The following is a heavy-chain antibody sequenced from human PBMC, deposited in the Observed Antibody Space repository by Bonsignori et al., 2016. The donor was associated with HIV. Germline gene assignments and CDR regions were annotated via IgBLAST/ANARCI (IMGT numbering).Heavy chain of an antibody. CDR2: ISWNSGSI. Sequence: VRQAPGKGLEWVSGISWNSGSIGYADSVKGRFTISRDNAKNSLYLQMNSLRAEDTALYYCAKGWELLHLDAFDIWGQGTMVTVSS. J-gene: IGHJ3*02. V-gene: IGHV3-9*01. D-gene: IGHD1-26*01. CDR3: AKGWELLHLDAFDI.